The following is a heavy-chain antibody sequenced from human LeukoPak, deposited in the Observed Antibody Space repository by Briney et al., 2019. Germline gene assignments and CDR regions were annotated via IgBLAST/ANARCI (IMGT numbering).Heavy chain of an antibody. Sequence: GGSLRLSCAASGFTFSSYGMHWVRQAPGKGLEWVAVIWYDGSNKYYADSVKGRFTISRDNSKNTLYLQMNSLRAEDTAVYYCARDNRVTMVRGVKSGGNWFGPWGQGTLVTVSS. D-gene: IGHD3-10*01. V-gene: IGHV3-33*01. CDR3: ARDNRVTMVRGVKSGGNWFGP. J-gene: IGHJ5*02. CDR1: GFTFSSYG. CDR2: IWYDGSNK.